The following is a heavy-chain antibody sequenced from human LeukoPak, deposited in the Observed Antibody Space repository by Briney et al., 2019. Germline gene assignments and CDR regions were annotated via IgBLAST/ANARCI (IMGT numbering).Heavy chain of an antibody. Sequence: VASVKVSCKASGGTFSSYAVSWVRQAPGQGLEWMGIINPSGGSTSYAQTFQGRVTMTRDMSTSTVYMELSSLRSEDTAVYYCARDSSSLKEFAFDIWGQGTMVTVSS. CDR2: INPSGGST. CDR1: GGTFSSYA. CDR3: ARDSSSLKEFAFDI. D-gene: IGHD6-6*01. V-gene: IGHV1-46*01. J-gene: IGHJ3*02.